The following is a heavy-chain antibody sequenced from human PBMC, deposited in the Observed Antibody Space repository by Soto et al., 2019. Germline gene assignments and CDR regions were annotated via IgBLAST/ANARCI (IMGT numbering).Heavy chain of an antibody. CDR3: ARDRRGVVVAATLNP. D-gene: IGHD2-15*01. CDR2: ISYDGSNK. CDR1: GFTVSSYA. V-gene: IGHV3-30-3*01. J-gene: IGHJ5*02. Sequence: QVQLVESGGGVVQPGRSLRLSCAASGFTVSSYAMHGVRQAPGKGLEWVAVISYDGSNKYYADSVKGRFTISRDNSKNTLYLQMNSLRAEDTAVYYCARDRRGVVVAATLNPWGQGTLVTVSS.